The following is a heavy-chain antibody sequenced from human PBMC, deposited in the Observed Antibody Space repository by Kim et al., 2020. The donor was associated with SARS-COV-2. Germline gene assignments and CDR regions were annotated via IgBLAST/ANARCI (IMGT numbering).Heavy chain of an antibody. CDR2: INISGGAK. CDR3: AKGLNLSSTMNYFDD. J-gene: IGHJ4*02. CDR1: GFTFSDYA. Sequence: GGSLRLSCAVSGFTFSDYAMTWVRQAPGKGLEWVLSINISGGAKSYADSVKGRYTISRDNSKNTLFLQMNSLRAEDTAVYYCAKGLNLSSTMNYFDDWGQGTLVTVSS. D-gene: IGHD3-22*01. V-gene: IGHV3-23*01.